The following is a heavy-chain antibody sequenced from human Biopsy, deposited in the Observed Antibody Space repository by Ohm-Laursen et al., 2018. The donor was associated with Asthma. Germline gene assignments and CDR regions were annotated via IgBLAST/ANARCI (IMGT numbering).Heavy chain of an antibody. D-gene: IGHD3-22*01. Sequence: TLSLTCTVSYGSITSGGYYWTWIRQHPGKGLEWIGFIYYSGSTYYNPSLKSRVSISIDTSKNQFSLKLSSVTAADTAVYYCARAHDCYDSRGYYRSFDYWGQGTLVTVSS. J-gene: IGHJ4*02. CDR2: IYYSGST. CDR1: YGSITSGGYY. CDR3: ARAHDCYDSRGYYRSFDY. V-gene: IGHV4-31*03.